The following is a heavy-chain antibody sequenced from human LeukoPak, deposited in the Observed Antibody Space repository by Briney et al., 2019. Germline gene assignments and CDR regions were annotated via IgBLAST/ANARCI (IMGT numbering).Heavy chain of an antibody. CDR3: ARQEIVLRSFDP. J-gene: IGHJ5*02. CDR1: GGSISSSLYH. V-gene: IGHV4-39*01. CDR2: IYYTGTT. Sequence: SETLSLTCTVSGGSISSSLYHWGWIRQSPGKNLEWLGSIYYTGTTHYNPSLKSRVTISVDTSKNQFSLNLSSVTAADTAVYYCARQEIVLRSFDPWGQGTLVTVSS. D-gene: IGHD2-8*02.